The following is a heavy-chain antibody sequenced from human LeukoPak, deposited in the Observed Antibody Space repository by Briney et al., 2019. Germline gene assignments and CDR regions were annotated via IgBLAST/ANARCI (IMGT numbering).Heavy chain of an antibody. D-gene: IGHD4-17*01. CDR3: AKVRSDYGDYYDY. J-gene: IGHJ4*02. CDR1: GFTFSSYG. CDR2: ISGSGGST. Sequence: GGSLRLSCAASGFTFSSYGMSWVRQAPGKGLEWVSAISGSGGSTYYADSVKGRFTISRDNSKNTLYLQMNSLRAEDTAVYYCAKVRSDYGDYYDYWGQGTPVTVSS. V-gene: IGHV3-23*01.